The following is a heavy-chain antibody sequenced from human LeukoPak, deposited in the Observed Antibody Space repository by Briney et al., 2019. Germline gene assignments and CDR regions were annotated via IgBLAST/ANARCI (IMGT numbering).Heavy chain of an antibody. J-gene: IGHJ4*02. CDR3: ARGKGAHSSGYYYFDY. CDR1: GFTFSSYG. V-gene: IGHV3-30*03. CDR2: ISYDGSNE. Sequence: GGSLRLSCAASGFTFSSYGMHWVRQAPGKGLERVAIISYDGSNEYYADSVKGRFTISRDNAKNSLYLQMNSIRAEDTAVYYCARGKGAHSSGYYYFDYWGQGTLVTVSS. D-gene: IGHD6-19*01.